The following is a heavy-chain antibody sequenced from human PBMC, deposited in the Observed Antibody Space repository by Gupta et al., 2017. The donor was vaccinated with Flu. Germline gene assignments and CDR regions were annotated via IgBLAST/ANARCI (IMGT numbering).Heavy chain of an antibody. J-gene: IGHJ4*02. D-gene: IGHD5-18*01. Sequence: SISTYYWSCIRQPPGKGLEWIGYVYYIESTNYNPSLKSRVAMSVDTAKNQFSLKLSSVTAADTAVYYCARRGNTAMVVDYWGQGTLVTVSS. CDR3: ARRGNTAMVVDY. CDR1: SISTYY. V-gene: IGHV4-59*01. CDR2: VYYIEST.